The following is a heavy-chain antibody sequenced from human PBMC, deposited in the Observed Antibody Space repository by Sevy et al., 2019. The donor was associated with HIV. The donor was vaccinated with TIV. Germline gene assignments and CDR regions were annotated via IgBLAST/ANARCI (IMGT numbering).Heavy chain of an antibody. J-gene: IGHJ4*02. CDR3: AKRGDYGGSYFDH. CDR1: GFTLSSSG. D-gene: IGHD4-17*01. Sequence: GGSLRLSCAASGFTLSSSGMTWVRQAPGKGLEWVSSITPNGGYTYYADSVKGRFAISRDNSQSTLYLLMNSLRVEDTAVYYCAKRGDYGGSYFDHWGRGALVIVSS. V-gene: IGHV3-23*01. CDR2: ITPNGGYT.